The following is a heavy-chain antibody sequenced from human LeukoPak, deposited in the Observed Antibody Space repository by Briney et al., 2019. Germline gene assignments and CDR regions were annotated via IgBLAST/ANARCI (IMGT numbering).Heavy chain of an antibody. D-gene: IGHD2-15*01. Sequence: SETLSLTCAVYGGSFSGYYWSWIRQPPGKGLEWIGEINHSGSTNYNPSLKSRVTISVDTSKNQFSLKLSSVTAADTAVYYCASLNCSGGSCYSDPTFDYWGQGTLVTASS. CDR1: GGSFSGYY. V-gene: IGHV4-34*01. CDR3: ASLNCSGGSCYSDPTFDY. J-gene: IGHJ4*02. CDR2: INHSGST.